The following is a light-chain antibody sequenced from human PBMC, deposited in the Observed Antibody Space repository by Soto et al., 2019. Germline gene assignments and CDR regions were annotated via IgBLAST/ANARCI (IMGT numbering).Light chain of an antibody. CDR1: QSVSSY. Sequence: EIVLTQSPATLSLSPGERATLSCRASQSVSSYLAWYQQKPGQAPRLLIYDASNRATGIPARFSGSGSGTDFTLTISSLEPEVFAVYYCQQRSNWPPLMYSFGQGTKLEIK. CDR2: DAS. CDR3: QQRSNWPPLMYS. J-gene: IGKJ2*01. V-gene: IGKV3-11*01.